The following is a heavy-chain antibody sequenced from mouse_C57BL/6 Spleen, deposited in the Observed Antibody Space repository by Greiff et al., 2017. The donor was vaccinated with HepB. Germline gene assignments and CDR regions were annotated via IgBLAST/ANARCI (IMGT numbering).Heavy chain of an antibody. J-gene: IGHJ1*03. D-gene: IGHD1-1*01. V-gene: IGHV1-59*01. CDR2: IDPSDSYT. Sequence: QVQLQQSGAELVRPGTSVKLSCKASGYTFTSYWMHWVKQRPGQGLEWIGVIDPSDSYTNYNQKFKGKATLTVDTSSSTAYMQLSSLTSEDYAVYCCARAGSSYWYFDVWGTGTTVTVSS. CDR1: GYTFTSYW. CDR3: ARAGSSYWYFDV.